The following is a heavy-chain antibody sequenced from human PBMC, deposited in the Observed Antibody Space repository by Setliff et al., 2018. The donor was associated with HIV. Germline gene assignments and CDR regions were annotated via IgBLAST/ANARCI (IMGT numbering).Heavy chain of an antibody. CDR3: ARECEGSGWESYLGYYYYYMDV. J-gene: IGHJ6*03. CDR1: GFKFEDYG. Sequence: PGGSLRLSCAISGFKFEDYGMSWVRQVPGQGLEWVSGINWNGASIGYADSVKGLFTSSRDNAKNSVYLQMNSLRVEDTALYYCARECEGSGWESYLGYYYYYMDVWGKGTTVTVSS. D-gene: IGHD3-16*02. V-gene: IGHV3-20*04. CDR2: INWNGASI.